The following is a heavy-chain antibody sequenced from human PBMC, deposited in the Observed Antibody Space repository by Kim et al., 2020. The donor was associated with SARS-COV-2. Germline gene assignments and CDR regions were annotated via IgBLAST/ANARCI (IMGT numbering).Heavy chain of an antibody. V-gene: IGHV3-23*01. Sequence: GGSLRLSCAASGFTFSSYAMSWVRQAPGKGLEWVSGIGGGGGSTDYADSVKGRFTISRDNSKNTVNLQMNSLRVEDTAVYYCAKDWRNQVRQFVIWGQGTMVTVSS. D-gene: IGHD2-2*01. CDR1: GFTFSSYA. CDR2: IGGGGGST. CDR3: AKDWRNQVRQFVI. J-gene: IGHJ3*02.